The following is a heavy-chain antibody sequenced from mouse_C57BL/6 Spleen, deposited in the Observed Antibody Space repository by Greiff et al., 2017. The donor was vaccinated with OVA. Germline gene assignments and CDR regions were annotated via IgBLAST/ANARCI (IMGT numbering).Heavy chain of an antibody. V-gene: IGHV1-53*01. D-gene: IGHD1-1*01. CDR1: GYTFTSYW. J-gene: IGHJ4*01. CDR3: AREEIYYYGSSYDYYAMDY. CDR2: INPSNGGT. Sequence: QVQLKQPGTELVKPGASVKLSCKASGYTFTSYWMHWVKQRPGQGLEWIGNINPSNGGTNYNEKFKSKATLTVDKSSSTAYMQLSSLTSEDSAVYYCAREEIYYYGSSYDYYAMDYWGQGTSVTVSS.